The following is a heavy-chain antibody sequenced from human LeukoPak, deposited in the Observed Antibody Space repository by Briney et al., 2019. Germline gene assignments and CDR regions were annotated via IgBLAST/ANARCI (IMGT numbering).Heavy chain of an antibody. CDR3: ARDGSGECEPGQYSYFDD. D-gene: IGHD6-19*01. V-gene: IGHV3-33*01. Sequence: PGGSLRLSCAASGFTFSSYGMHWVRQAPGKGLEWVAVIWYDGSNKYYADSVKGRFTISRDNSKNTLYLQMNSLRAEDTAVYYCARDGSGECEPGQYSYFDDWGQGTLVTVSS. CDR2: IWYDGSNK. J-gene: IGHJ4*02. CDR1: GFTFSSYG.